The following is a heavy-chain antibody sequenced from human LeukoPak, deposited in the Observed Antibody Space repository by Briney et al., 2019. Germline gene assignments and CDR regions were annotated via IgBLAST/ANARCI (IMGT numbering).Heavy chain of an antibody. CDR2: INHSGST. CDR1: GGSISSSSYY. D-gene: IGHD6-19*01. V-gene: IGHV4-39*07. CDR3: ARGIRNQWLGFDP. J-gene: IGHJ5*02. Sequence: LETLSLTCTVSGGSISSSSYYWSWIRQPPGKGLEWIGEINHSGSTNYNPSLKSRVTISVDTSKNQFSLKLSSVTAADTAMYYCARGIRNQWLGFDPWGQGTLVTVSS.